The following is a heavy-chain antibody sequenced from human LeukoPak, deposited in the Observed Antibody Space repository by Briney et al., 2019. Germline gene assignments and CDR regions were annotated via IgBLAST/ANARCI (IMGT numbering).Heavy chain of an antibody. V-gene: IGHV4-38-2*02. CDR1: GYSISSGYY. J-gene: IGHJ4*02. Sequence: PSETLSLTCAASGYSISSGYYWGWIRQPPGKGLEWIGSIYHSGSTYYNPSLKSRVTISVDTSKNQFSLKLSSVTAADTAVYYCARDSYSSSWHFDYWGQGTLVTVSS. CDR3: ARDSYSSSWHFDY. D-gene: IGHD6-13*01. CDR2: IYHSGST.